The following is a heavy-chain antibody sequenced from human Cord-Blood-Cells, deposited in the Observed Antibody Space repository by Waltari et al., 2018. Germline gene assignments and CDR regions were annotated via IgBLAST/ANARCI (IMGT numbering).Heavy chain of an antibody. J-gene: IGHJ5*02. Sequence: QVQLQESGPGLVKPSETLSLTCTVSGGSISSYYWSWIRQPAGKGLEWIGRSYTSGSTNYNPSLKSRVTMSVDTSKNQFSLKLSSVTAADTAVYYCAREQSESYYDFWSGYYNNWFDPWGQGTLVTVSS. CDR2: SYTSGST. D-gene: IGHD3-3*01. CDR3: AREQSESYYDFWSGYYNNWFDP. V-gene: IGHV4-4*07. CDR1: GGSISSYY.